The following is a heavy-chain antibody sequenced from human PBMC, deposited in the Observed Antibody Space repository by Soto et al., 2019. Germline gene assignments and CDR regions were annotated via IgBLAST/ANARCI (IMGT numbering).Heavy chain of an antibody. J-gene: IGHJ5*02. CDR3: AREEGGGYDPRCFDP. Sequence: QVQLQESGPGLVKPSQTLSLTCTVSGGSISSGGYYWSWIRQHPGKGLEWIGYIYDSGNTYYNPSLKSREIIAVDTSNNQFSLKQSYMTAADSDVYYCAREEGGGYDPRCFDPWGQGTLVTVSS. D-gene: IGHD5-12*01. V-gene: IGHV4-31*03. CDR1: GGSISSGGYY. CDR2: IYDSGNT.